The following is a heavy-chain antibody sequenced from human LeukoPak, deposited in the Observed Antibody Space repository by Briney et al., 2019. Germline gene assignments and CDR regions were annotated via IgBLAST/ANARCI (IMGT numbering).Heavy chain of an antibody. CDR3: AREPPAYCGFDCYVLGY. CDR2: INPNSGDT. Sequence: GASVKVSCKASGYRFTSLYVHWVRQAPGQGPEGMGWINPNSGDTQYAQKFEGRVPMTRDTSITTAYMELSGLTSDDTAVYYCAREPPAYCGFDCYVLGYWGQGTLVTVSS. J-gene: IGHJ4*02. CDR1: GYRFTSLY. D-gene: IGHD2-21*02. V-gene: IGHV1-2*02.